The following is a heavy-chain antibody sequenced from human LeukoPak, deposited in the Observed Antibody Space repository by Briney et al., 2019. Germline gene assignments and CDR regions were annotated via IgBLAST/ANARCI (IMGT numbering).Heavy chain of an antibody. V-gene: IGHV4-61*02. CDR1: GGSISSGTYY. CDR2: IYKSGST. J-gene: IGHJ4*02. CDR3: VEVGYDILTGPSFDY. D-gene: IGHD3-9*01. Sequence: SETLSLTCTVSGGSISSGTYYWSWIRQPAGKGLEWIGRIYKSGSTNYNPSLKSRVTLSVDPPKNQFSLNLSSVTAADTAVYSCVEVGYDILTGPSFDYWGQGTLVTVSS.